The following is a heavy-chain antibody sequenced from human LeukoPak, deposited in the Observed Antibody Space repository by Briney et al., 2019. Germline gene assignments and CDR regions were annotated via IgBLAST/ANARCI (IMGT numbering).Heavy chain of an antibody. CDR3: VRDYSNFVQGD. J-gene: IGHJ4*02. CDR2: IYSGGET. Sequence: SSETLSLTCTVSGDSISSSHYYWGWIGQSPGKGLEWIGSIYSGGETHYNPSLSSRVTIFLDTSKNRFSLNLISVTATDTAVYYCVRDYSNFVQGDWGQGTLVTVSS. D-gene: IGHD4-11*01. CDR1: GDSISSSHYY. V-gene: IGHV4-39*02.